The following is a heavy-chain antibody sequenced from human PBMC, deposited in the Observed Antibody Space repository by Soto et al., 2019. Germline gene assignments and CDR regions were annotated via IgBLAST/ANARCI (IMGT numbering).Heavy chain of an antibody. J-gene: IGHJ4*02. CDR2: ISGSGDNT. CDR1: VFTFSSYA. V-gene: IGHV3-23*01. Sequence: GGSLRLSCTASVFTFSSYAMSLVRQAPGKGLGWVSSISGSGDNTYYPDSRKGRFTITRDNSKNTLYLQMNSLRAEDTAVYYCADGGEWSFNFEYWGQGTMVTVSS. D-gene: IGHD2-8*01. CDR3: ADGGEWSFNFEY.